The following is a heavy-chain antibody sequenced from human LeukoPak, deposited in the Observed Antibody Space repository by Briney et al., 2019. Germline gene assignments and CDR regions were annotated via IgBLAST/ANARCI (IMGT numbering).Heavy chain of an antibody. V-gene: IGHV3-23*01. D-gene: IGHD2-2*01. Sequence: GGSLRLSCAASGFTFSDYYMSWIRQAPGKGLEWVSAMSGSGGSTNYADSVKGRFTISRDNSKNTLYLQMNSLRVEDTAVYYCARFASPSCCQSAFDIWGQGTMVTVSS. CDR2: MSGSGGST. CDR3: ARFASPSCCQSAFDI. J-gene: IGHJ3*02. CDR1: GFTFSDYY.